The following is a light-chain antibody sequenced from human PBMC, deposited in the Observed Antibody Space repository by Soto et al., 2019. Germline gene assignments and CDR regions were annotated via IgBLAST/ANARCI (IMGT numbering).Light chain of an antibody. V-gene: IGKV1-39*01. CDR3: QQSYRGYT. J-gene: IGKJ2*01. Sequence: DIQMTQSPSSLSASVGDRVTIVCRAGQGIRRYLNWYQQKPGKAPKLLIYAASSLQSGVPSRFSSSGPGSDFTLTISNLQPEELATYYRQQSYRGYTFGQGTKLEIK. CDR1: QGIRRY. CDR2: AAS.